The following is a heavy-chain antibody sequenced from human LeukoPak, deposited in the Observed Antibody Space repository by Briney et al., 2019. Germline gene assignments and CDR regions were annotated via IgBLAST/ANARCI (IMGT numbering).Heavy chain of an antibody. Sequence: GASVKVSCKASGYTFTSYGISWVRQAPGQGLEWMGWISAYNGNTNYAQKLQGRVTMTTDTSTSTAYMGLRSLRSDDTAVYYCARDYGSGSYFHHFDYWGQGTLVTVSS. J-gene: IGHJ4*02. V-gene: IGHV1-18*04. CDR3: ARDYGSGSYFHHFDY. CDR1: GYTFTSYG. CDR2: ISAYNGNT. D-gene: IGHD3-10*01.